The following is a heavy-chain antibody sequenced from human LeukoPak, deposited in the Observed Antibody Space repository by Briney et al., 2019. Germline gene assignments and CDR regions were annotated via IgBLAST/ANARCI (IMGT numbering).Heavy chain of an antibody. V-gene: IGHV4-59*12. J-gene: IGHJ3*01. Sequence: SETLSLTCTVSGGSISSYYWSWIRQPPGKGLEWIGDIYHTGSTTYSPSLKSRVTISVDTSKKQFSLSLTSVTAADTAVYYCARVGYPTQRRVLSAVSIPTAGAFDVWGQGTLVTVSS. CDR1: GGSISSYY. CDR3: ARVGYPTQRRVLSAVSIPTAGAFDV. CDR2: IYHTGST. D-gene: IGHD2-21*01.